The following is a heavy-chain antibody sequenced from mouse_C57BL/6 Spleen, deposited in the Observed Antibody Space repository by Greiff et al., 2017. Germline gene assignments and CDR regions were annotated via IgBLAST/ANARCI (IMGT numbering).Heavy chain of an antibody. CDR1: GYSITSGYY. Sequence: ESGPGLVKPSQSLSLTCSVTGYSITSGYYWNWIRQFPGNKLEWMGYISYDGSNNYNPSLKNRISITRDTSKNQFFLKLNSVTTEDTATYYCAYGNFPRFAYWGQGTLVTVSA. D-gene: IGHD2-1*01. V-gene: IGHV3-6*01. CDR2: ISYDGSN. CDR3: AYGNFPRFAY. J-gene: IGHJ3*01.